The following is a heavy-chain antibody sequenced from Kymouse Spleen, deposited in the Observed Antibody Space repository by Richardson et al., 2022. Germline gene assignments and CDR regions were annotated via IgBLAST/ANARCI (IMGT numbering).Heavy chain of an antibody. D-gene: IGHD6-19*01. J-gene: IGHJ2*01. CDR2: IWYDGSNK. Sequence: QVQLVESGGGVVQPGRSLRLSCAASGFTFSSYGMHWVRQAPGKGLEWVAVIWYDGSNKYYADSVKGRFTISRDNSKNTLYLQMNSLRAEDTAVYYCARDPGSGWYWYFDLWGRGTLVTVSS. CDR3: ARDPGSGWYWYFDL. CDR1: GFTFSSYG. V-gene: IGHV3-33*01.